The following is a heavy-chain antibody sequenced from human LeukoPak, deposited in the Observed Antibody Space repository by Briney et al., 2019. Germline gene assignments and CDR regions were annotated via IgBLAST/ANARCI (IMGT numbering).Heavy chain of an antibody. CDR3: ASGFHSGSYYGDY. CDR2: IYPGDSNT. V-gene: IGHV5-51*01. Sequence: GESLKISFKGSGYSFTSYWIGWVRQMPGRGLEYMGFIYPGDSNTRYSPSFQGQVTISADKSISTAYLQWSSLKASDTAMYYCASGFHSGSYYGDYWGQGTLVTVSS. CDR1: GYSFTSYW. D-gene: IGHD1-26*01. J-gene: IGHJ4*02.